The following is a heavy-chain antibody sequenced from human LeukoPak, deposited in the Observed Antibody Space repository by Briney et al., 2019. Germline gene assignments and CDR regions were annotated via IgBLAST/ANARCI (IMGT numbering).Heavy chain of an antibody. CDR1: GYSISSGYY. CDR2: IYHSGST. Sequence: PSEILSLTCTVSGYSISSGYYWGWIRQPPGKGLEWIGSIYHSGSTYYNPSLKSRVTISVDTSKNQFSLKLSSVTAADTAVYYCARAHYYGSGSYRTGSSWFDPLGQGTLVTVSS. V-gene: IGHV4-38-2*02. D-gene: IGHD3-10*01. J-gene: IGHJ5*02. CDR3: ARAHYYGSGSYRTGSSWFDP.